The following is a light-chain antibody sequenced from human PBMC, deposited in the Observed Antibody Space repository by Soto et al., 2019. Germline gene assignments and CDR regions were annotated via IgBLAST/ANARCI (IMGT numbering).Light chain of an antibody. J-gene: IGKJ5*01. CDR3: QHSYSTPIT. V-gene: IGKV1-39*01. CDR1: QTISDF. Sequence: IQMTQSPYSLSASVGDAVTITCRASQTISDFLAWYQHKRGEAPKLLIYAASRVQSGVPSRFSGSGSGTDFTLTISSLQPEDFATYFWQHSYSTPITFGQGTRLEI. CDR2: AAS.